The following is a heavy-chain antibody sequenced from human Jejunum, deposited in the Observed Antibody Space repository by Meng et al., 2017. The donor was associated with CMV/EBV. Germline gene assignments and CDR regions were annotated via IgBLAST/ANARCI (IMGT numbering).Heavy chain of an antibody. D-gene: IGHD6-19*01. J-gene: IGHJ4*02. CDR2: IIAIFKTP. V-gene: IGHV1-69*12. CDR1: GGSFNNYA. CDR3: ARGFSNGWQPFDY. Sequence: QVQLAQSGAEVHKPGSSVRISCQSSGGSFNNYALSWVRQAPGQGLEWMGGIIAIFKTPNYAQKFQGRLTITADASSGTTYMDLTRLTSDDTAVYYCARGFSNGWQPFDYWGQGTLVTVSS.